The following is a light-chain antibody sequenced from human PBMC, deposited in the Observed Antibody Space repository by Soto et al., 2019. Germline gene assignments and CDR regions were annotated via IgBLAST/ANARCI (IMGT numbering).Light chain of an antibody. V-gene: IGKV1-8*01. J-gene: IGKJ1*01. CDR1: QGISSY. CDR3: QQYYSYPMT. Sequence: AIHLTQSPSSLSAFVGDRFTITCRASQGISSYLAWYQQKPGKAPKLLIYAASTLQSGVPSRFSGSGSGTDFTLTISCLQSEDFATYYCQQYYSYPMTFGQGTKVDIK. CDR2: AAS.